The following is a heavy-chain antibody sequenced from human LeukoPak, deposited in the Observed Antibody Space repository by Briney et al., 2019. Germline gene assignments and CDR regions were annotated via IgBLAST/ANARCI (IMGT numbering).Heavy chain of an antibody. V-gene: IGHV4-4*07. Sequence: NSSETLSLTCTVSRGSISTFYWSWIRQPAGKGLEWIGHIYTSGTTNYNPSLKSRVTMSIDTSKNQFSLKLSSVTAADTAVYYCARQTGSGLFILPGGQGTLVTVSS. D-gene: IGHD3/OR15-3a*01. CDR2: IYTSGTT. J-gene: IGHJ4*02. CDR3: ARQTGSGLFILP. CDR1: RGSISTFY.